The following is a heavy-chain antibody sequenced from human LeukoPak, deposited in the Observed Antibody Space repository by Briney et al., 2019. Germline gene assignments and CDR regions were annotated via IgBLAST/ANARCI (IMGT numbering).Heavy chain of an antibody. Sequence: PGRSLRLSCAASGFTFSSYGMHWVRQAPGKGLERVAVISYDGSNTYYADSVKGRFTISRDNSKNTLYLQMNSLRAEDTAVYYCAKSDILTGYHNPFDYWGQGTLVTVSS. CDR2: ISYDGSNT. D-gene: IGHD3-9*01. CDR3: AKSDILTGYHNPFDY. V-gene: IGHV3-30*18. CDR1: GFTFSSYG. J-gene: IGHJ4*02.